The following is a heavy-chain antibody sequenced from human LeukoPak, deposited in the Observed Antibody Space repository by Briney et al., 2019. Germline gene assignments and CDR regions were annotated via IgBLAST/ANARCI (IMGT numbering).Heavy chain of an antibody. V-gene: IGHV3-30*03. D-gene: IGHD6-19*01. CDR3: TTDRGSGWPFDY. CDR2: ISYDGSNK. Sequence: GGSLRLSCAASGFTFSSYGMHWVRQAPGKGLEWVAVISYDGSNKYYADSVKGRFTISRDNSKNTLYLQMNSLRAEDTAVYYCTTDRGSGWPFDYWGQGTLVTVSS. J-gene: IGHJ4*02. CDR1: GFTFSSYG.